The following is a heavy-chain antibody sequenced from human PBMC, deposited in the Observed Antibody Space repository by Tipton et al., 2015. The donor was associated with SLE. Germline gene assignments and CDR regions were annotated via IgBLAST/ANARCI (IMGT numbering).Heavy chain of an antibody. Sequence: TLSLTCTVSGGSISSSSCYWGWIRQPPGKGLEWIGSHYYRGTTYYNPSLKSRVSISVDTSKNQFSLKLSSVTAADTAVYYCARHRREYKAMAPFDYWGQGTLVTVSS. CDR1: GGSISSSSCY. CDR3: ARHRREYKAMAPFDY. J-gene: IGHJ4*02. V-gene: IGHV4-39*01. CDR2: HYYRGTT. D-gene: IGHD5-18*01.